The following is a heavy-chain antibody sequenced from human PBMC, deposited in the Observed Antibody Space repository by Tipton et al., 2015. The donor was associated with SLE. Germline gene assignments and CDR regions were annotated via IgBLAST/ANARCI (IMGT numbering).Heavy chain of an antibody. CDR1: GFTFSSYE. CDR2: ITSGSAI. CDR3: ATQIWFRAPFGY. V-gene: IGHV3-48*03. Sequence: SLRLSCATSGFTFSSYEMIWVRQAPGKGLEWVSSITSGSAIYYADSVKDRFTISRDNAKNSLYLQMNSLRAEDTAVYYCATQIWFRAPFGYWGQGTLVTVSS. D-gene: IGHD3-10*01. J-gene: IGHJ4*02.